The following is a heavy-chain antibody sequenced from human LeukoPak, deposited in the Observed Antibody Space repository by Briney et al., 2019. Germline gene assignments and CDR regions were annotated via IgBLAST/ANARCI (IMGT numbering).Heavy chain of an antibody. Sequence: SETLSLTCTVSGDSISSSTYYWGWIRQPPGKGLEWIGDSYYSGNTYYNPSLESRVAISVDTSKNKLFLNLTSMTAADSAVYYCARHLPQTTRNKRGPDYWGQGTLVTVSS. V-gene: IGHV4-39*01. CDR1: GDSISSSTYY. CDR2: SYYSGNT. CDR3: ARHLPQTTRNKRGPDY. J-gene: IGHJ4*02. D-gene: IGHD1-14*01.